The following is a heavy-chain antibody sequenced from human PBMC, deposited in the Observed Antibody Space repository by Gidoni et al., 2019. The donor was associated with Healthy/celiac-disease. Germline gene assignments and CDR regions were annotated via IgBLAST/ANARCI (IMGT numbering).Heavy chain of an antibody. J-gene: IGHJ4*02. V-gene: IGHV3-7*04. CDR1: GFTFSSDW. CDR2: IKQDGSEK. D-gene: IGHD2-15*01. CDR3: ARAGYCSGGSCYCFDY. Sequence: VQLVESGGGLVHPGGSLSLPSAASGFTFSSDWMSWVRQAQGKGLEWVANIKQDGSEKSYVDSVKGRFTISRDNAKNSLYLKMNRLRAEDTAVYYCARAGYCSGGSCYCFDYWGQGTLVTVSS.